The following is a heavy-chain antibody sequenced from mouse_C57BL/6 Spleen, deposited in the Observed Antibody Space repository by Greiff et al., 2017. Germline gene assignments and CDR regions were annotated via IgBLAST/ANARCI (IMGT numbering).Heavy chain of an antibody. CDR2: INPSNGGT. Sequence: QVQLQQPGTELVKPGASVQLSCKASGYTFTSYWMHGVKQRPGQGLEWIGNINPSNGGTNYNEKFKSKATLTVDKSSSTAYMQLSSLTSEYSAVYYCARGVIYDGYYGDYWGQGTTLTVSS. D-gene: IGHD2-3*01. CDR3: ARGVIYDGYYGDY. J-gene: IGHJ2*01. V-gene: IGHV1-53*01. CDR1: GYTFTSYW.